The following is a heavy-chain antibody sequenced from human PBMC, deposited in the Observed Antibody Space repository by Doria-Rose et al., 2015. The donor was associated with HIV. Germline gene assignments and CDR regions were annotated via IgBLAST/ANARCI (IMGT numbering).Heavy chain of an antibody. D-gene: IGHD6-13*01. CDR1: GVSLSSPGMG. CDR2: IFSDDER. Sequence: QVTLKESGPVLVKPTETLTLTCTVSGVSLSSPGMGVSWIRQPPGKVLEWLAHIFSDDERFYKTSLKSRLTIFRGTSKSQVVLTMTDMDPVDTATYYCARIKSSRWYHKYYFDFWGQGTLVIVSA. CDR3: ARIKSSRWYHKYYFDF. J-gene: IGHJ4*02. V-gene: IGHV2-26*01.